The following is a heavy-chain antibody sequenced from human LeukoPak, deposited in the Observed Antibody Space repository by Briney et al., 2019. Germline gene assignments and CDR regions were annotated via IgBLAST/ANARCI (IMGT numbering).Heavy chain of an antibody. Sequence: GGSLRLSCAASGFSFSSYGMHWVRQAPGKGLEWVAYMQYDGSNQQYADSVKGRFSISRDNSKNILNLQMNSLRADDTAVYYCAELGITMIGGVWGKGTTVTISS. CDR1: GFSFSSYG. V-gene: IGHV3-30*02. D-gene: IGHD3-10*02. CDR3: AELGITMIGGV. CDR2: MQYDGSNQ. J-gene: IGHJ6*04.